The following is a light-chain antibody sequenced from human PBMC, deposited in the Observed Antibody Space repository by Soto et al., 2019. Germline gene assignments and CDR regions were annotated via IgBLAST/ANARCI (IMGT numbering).Light chain of an antibody. CDR2: EGS. CDR3: CSYAGSSTLV. J-gene: IGLJ2*01. V-gene: IGLV2-23*01. Sequence: QSALTPPASVSGSPGQSITISCTGTSSDVGSYNLVSWYQQHPGKAPKLMIYEGSKRPSGVSNRFSGSKSGNTASLKISGLQAEDEADYYCCSYAGSSTLVFGGGTQLTVL. CDR1: SSDVGSYNL.